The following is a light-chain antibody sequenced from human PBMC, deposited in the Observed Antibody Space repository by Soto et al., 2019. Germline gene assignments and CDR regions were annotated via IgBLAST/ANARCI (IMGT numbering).Light chain of an antibody. Sequence: QSVLTQSPSASASLGASVKLTCTLSSGHNNYAIAWHQQQPEKGPRYLMKLNSDGSHSKGDGIPDRFSGYSSGTERYLIISSLQSEDEADYCCQTWGTGIAVFGGGTKVTVL. V-gene: IGLV4-69*01. CDR3: QTWGTGIAV. CDR2: LNSDGSH. J-gene: IGLJ2*01. CDR1: SGHNNYA.